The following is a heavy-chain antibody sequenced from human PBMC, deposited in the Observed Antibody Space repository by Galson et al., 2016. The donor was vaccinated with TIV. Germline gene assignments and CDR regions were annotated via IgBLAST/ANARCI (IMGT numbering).Heavy chain of an antibody. J-gene: IGHJ6*02. V-gene: IGHV5-51*01. D-gene: IGHD3-3*01. CDR3: ARHGYDFWNGQDYFFYGMDV. CDR1: GYRFSHSW. Sequence: QSGAEVKKPGGSLKISCKTSGYRFSHSWIGWVRQKPGKGLEWVGHIYPGDSDTRNSPSCQGHVTISADTSIPTAYLQWGSLKASDTAIYYCARHGYDFWNGQDYFFYGMDVWGQGTTVTVSS. CDR2: IYPGDSDT.